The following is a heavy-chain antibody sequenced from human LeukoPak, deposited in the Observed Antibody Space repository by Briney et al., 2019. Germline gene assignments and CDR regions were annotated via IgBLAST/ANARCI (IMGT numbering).Heavy chain of an antibody. Sequence: TGGSLRLSCAASGFTFSSYAMSWVRQAPGKGLEWVSAISGSGGSTYYADSAKGRFTISRDNSKNTLYLQMNSLRAEDTAVYYCAKESYDILTGSHPVDYWGQGTLVTVSS. V-gene: IGHV3-23*01. J-gene: IGHJ4*02. CDR2: ISGSGGST. CDR3: AKESYDILTGSHPVDY. D-gene: IGHD3-9*01. CDR1: GFTFSSYA.